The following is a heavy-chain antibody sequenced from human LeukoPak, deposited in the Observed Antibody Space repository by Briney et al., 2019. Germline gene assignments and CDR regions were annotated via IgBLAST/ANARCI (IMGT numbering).Heavy chain of an antibody. CDR3: EREMVGQDCSGVSCYNFYYFYYIYV. J-gene: IGHJ6*03. V-gene: IGHV4-4*07. CDR1: GGSISSSY. D-gene: IGHD2-15*01. CDR2: IYTSGST. Sequence: SETLSLTCTVSGGSISSSYWSLIRPTAGKGLECIGRIYTSGSTNYNPSLKRRVTMSVDTSKTQFSLKLSSVTAADAAVDYWEREMVGQDCSGVSCYNFYYFYYIYVWDKGTTVTVS.